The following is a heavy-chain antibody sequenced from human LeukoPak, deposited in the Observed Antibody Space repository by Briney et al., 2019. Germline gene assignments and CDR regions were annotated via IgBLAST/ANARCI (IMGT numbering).Heavy chain of an antibody. CDR2: IYPGDSDT. V-gene: IGHV5-51*01. CDR1: GYSFNMYW. J-gene: IGHJ4*02. D-gene: IGHD3-10*01. CDR3: ARRGSYGSGTYYHFDS. Sequence: GESLKISCKGSGYSFNMYWIGWVRQMPGKGPEWMGIIYPGDSDTRYSPSFQGQVTLSADKSISTAYLQWSSLKASDTAIYYCARRGSYGSGTYYHFDSWGQGTLVAVSS.